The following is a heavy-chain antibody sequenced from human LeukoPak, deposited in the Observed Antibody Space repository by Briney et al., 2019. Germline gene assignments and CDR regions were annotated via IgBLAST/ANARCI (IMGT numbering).Heavy chain of an antibody. V-gene: IGHV3-15*01. CDR1: GFTFSNAW. CDR3: TTDRTMKGY. J-gene: IGHJ4*02. CDR2: IRSKNDGGTI. Sequence: PGGSLRLSCAASGFTFSNAWMAWVRQAQGKGLEWVGRIRSKNDGGTIGYAAPVKDRFTISRDDSKNTLYLQMNSLEIEDTAVYFCTTDRTMKGYWGQGTLVTVSS. D-gene: IGHD3-22*01.